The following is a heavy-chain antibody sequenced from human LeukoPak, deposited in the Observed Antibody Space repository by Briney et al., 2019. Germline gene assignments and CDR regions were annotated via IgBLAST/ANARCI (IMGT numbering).Heavy chain of an antibody. J-gene: IGHJ4*02. CDR2: TSYDGSDK. CDR1: GFTFVSHG. V-gene: IGHV3-30*03. Sequence: GGSLRLSCAASGFTFVSHGMHWVRQAPGKGLEWVAVTSYDGSDKNYADSVKGRFTISRDNSKNTLYLQMNSLRVEDTAVYYCARVTLYGALGGYFDYWGRGTLVTVSS. D-gene: IGHD4-17*01. CDR3: ARVTLYGALGGYFDY.